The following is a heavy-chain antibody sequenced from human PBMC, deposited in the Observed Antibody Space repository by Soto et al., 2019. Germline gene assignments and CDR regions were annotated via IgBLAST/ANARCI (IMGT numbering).Heavy chain of an antibody. CDR1: GGTFSSYA. CDR2: IIPIFGTA. J-gene: IGHJ6*02. Sequence: GASVKVSCKASGGTFSSYAISWVRQAPGEGLEWMGGIIPIFGTANYAQKFQGRVTITADESTSTAYMELSSLRSEDTAVSYCASGRRRVAVAPASYSYHGMDVWGQGTTVTFSS. CDR3: ASGRRRVAVAPASYSYHGMDV. V-gene: IGHV1-69*13. D-gene: IGHD6-19*01.